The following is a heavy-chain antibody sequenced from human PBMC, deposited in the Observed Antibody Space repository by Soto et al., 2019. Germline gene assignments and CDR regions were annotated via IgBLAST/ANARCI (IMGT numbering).Heavy chain of an antibody. J-gene: IGHJ4*02. V-gene: IGHV3-7*01. CDR2: IKEDGSEK. CDR3: VRNQN. Sequence: RGSLRLSCAASGFTFSGSWMSWVRQAPGKGLEWVANIKEDGSEKYYVDSVKGRFSISRDNAEYSLYLQMNSLRAEDTAVYYCVRNQNWGQGTPVTVSS. CDR1: GFTFSGSW.